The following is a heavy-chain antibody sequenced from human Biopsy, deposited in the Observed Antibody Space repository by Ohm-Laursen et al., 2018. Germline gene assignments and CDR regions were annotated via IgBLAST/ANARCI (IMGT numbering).Heavy chain of an antibody. CDR2: INPSGSTT. D-gene: IGHD6-19*01. V-gene: IGHV1-46*01. CDR1: GYSFTSYY. J-gene: IGHJ4*02. CDR3: ARNTGWYGDLYYFDY. Sequence: SVKVSCKASGYSFTSYYMHWVRQAPGQGLEWMEMINPSGSTTSYPQIFQGRVTMTRDTSKSTVYMELSSLRSADTAAYFCARNTGWYGDLYYFDYWGQGTLVTVSS.